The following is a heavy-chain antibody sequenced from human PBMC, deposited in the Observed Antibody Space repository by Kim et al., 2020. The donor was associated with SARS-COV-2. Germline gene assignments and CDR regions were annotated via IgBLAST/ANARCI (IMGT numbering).Heavy chain of an antibody. V-gene: IGHV1-18*01. J-gene: IGHJ6*03. Sequence: ASVKVSCKASGYTFTSYGFNWVRQAPGQGLEWMGWISAYNDNTNYAQKLQGRVTMTTDTSTSTAYMELRSLRSDDTAVYYCARAPGIVEATHYYYYMDVWGNGTTVTVSS. D-gene: IGHD1-26*01. CDR1: GYTFTSYG. CDR3: ARAPGIVEATHYYYYMDV. CDR2: ISAYNDNT.